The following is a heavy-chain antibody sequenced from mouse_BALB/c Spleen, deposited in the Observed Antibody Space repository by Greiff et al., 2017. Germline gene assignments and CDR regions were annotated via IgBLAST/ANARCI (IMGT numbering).Heavy chain of an antibody. CDR2: IDPANGNT. V-gene: IGHV14-3*02. CDR1: GFNIKDTY. D-gene: IGHD1-1*01. CDR3: ARALYYGSSWFAY. Sequence: VQLQQSGAELVKPGASVKLSCTASGFNIKDTYMHWVKQRPEQGLEWIGRIDPANGNTKYDPKFQGKATITADTSSNTAYLQLSSLTSEDTAVYYCARALYYGSSWFAYWGQGTLVTVSA. J-gene: IGHJ3*01.